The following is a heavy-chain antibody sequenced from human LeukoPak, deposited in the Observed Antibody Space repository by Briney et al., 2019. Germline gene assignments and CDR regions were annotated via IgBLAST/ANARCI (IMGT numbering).Heavy chain of an antibody. CDR1: GGSFSGYY. CDR3: ARDRHCSSTSCSPINYYYLDV. Sequence: SETLSLTCAVYGGSFSGYYWSWIRQPPGKGLEWMGYIYYSGSTNYNPSLKSRVTISVDTSKNQFSLKLSSVTAADTAVYYCARDRHCSSTSCSPINYYYLDVWGKGTTVTVSS. J-gene: IGHJ6*03. V-gene: IGHV4-59*01. D-gene: IGHD2-2*01. CDR2: IYYSGST.